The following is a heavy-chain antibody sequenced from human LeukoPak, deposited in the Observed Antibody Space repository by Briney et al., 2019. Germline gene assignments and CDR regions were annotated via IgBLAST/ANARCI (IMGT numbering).Heavy chain of an antibody. D-gene: IGHD3-22*01. CDR2: IYWDDDK. CDR1: GFSLSTSGVG. J-gene: IGHJ4*02. CDR3: VHIDYYDTSGYYAPHFDY. Sequence: SGPTLVNPTQTLTLTCTFSGFSLSTSGVGVGWIRQPPGKALEWLALIYWDDDKRYSPSLKSRLTITKDTSKNQVVLTMTNMDPVDTAIYYCVHIDYYDTSGYYAPHFDYWGQGTLVTVSS. V-gene: IGHV2-5*02.